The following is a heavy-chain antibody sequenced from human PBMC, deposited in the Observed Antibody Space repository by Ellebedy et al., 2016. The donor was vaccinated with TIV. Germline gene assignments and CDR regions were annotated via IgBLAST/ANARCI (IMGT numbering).Heavy chain of an antibody. V-gene: IGHV2-70*12. CDR1: GFSLNTAGMC. CDR2: IAWDDDE. Sequence: SGPTLVKPTQTLTLTCTFSGFSLNTAGMCIIWIRQPPGKALEWLARIAWDDDEYYRASLKSRLTISKDTSKNQVVLTMTSMDPVDTATYYCAHGDGNCYDYWGQGTLVTVSS. J-gene: IGHJ4*02. D-gene: IGHD3-10*01. CDR3: AHGDGNCYDY.